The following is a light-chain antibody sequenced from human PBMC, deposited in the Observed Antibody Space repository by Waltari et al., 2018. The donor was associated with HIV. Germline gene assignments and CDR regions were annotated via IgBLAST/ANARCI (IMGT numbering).Light chain of an antibody. CDR3: MQGTHWPLT. V-gene: IGKV2-30*01. Sequence: DVVMPQSPLSLPVTLGQPASISCRSSQSLVYNETNTYLSWFQQRPGQSPRRLIYKVSNRDSGVPDRFSGSGSGTDFTLKISRVEAEDLGVYYCMQGTHWPLTFGGGTKVEIK. CDR2: KVS. J-gene: IGKJ4*01. CDR1: QSLVYNETNTY.